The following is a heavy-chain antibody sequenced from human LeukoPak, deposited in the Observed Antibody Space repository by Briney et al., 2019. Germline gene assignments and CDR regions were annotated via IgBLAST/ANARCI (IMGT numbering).Heavy chain of an antibody. CDR2: IYYSGST. J-gene: IGHJ3*02. CDR1: GGSTSSYY. D-gene: IGHD3-22*01. V-gene: IGHV4-59*01. Sequence: PSETLSLTCTVSGGSTSSYYWSWIRQPAGKGLEWIGYIYYSGSTNYNPSLKSRVTISVDTSKNQFSLKLSSVTAADTAVYYCARGYYDTDVAFDIWGQGTMVTVSS. CDR3: ARGYYDTDVAFDI.